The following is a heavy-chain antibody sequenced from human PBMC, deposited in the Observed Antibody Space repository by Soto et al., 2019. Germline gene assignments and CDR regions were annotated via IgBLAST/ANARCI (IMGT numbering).Heavy chain of an antibody. CDR1: DGSISHYY. Sequence: PSETLSLTCTVSDGSISHYYWSWIQQPPGEGLEWIGHIFYTGSTDYNPSLKSRVTISVDTSKNQFSLKLNSVTAADTAVYYCARVGRGTMIRGYYYYYGMDVWGQGTTVTVSS. V-gene: IGHV4-59*01. D-gene: IGHD3-10*01. J-gene: IGHJ6*02. CDR3: ARVGRGTMIRGYYYYYGMDV. CDR2: IFYTGST.